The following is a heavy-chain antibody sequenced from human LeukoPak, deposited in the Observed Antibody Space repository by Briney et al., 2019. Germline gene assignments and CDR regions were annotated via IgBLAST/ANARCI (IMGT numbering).Heavy chain of an antibody. Sequence: ASVKVSCKASGYTFTGYYMEWVRQAPGKGLEWMGGFDPEDGETIYAQKFQGRVTMTEDTSTDTAYMELSSLRSEDTAVYYCATVFTMVRGVMPYWGQGTLVTVSS. J-gene: IGHJ4*02. CDR2: FDPEDGET. CDR3: ATVFTMVRGVMPY. V-gene: IGHV1-24*01. CDR1: GYTFTGYY. D-gene: IGHD3-10*01.